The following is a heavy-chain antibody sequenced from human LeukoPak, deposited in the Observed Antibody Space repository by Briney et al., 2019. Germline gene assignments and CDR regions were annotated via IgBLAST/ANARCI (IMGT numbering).Heavy chain of an antibody. CDR1: GGSFSGYY. CDR2: INHRVST. CDR3: ARGRDEAVAGNSVDY. Sequence: SESLSLTSAVYGGSFSGYYWSWIRQPPGQGLKWIGEINHRVSTTYNPSLKSRVTISVDTSKNQFSRKLSSVTAADTAVYYCARGRDEAVAGNSVDYWGQGTLVTVSS. D-gene: IGHD6-19*01. V-gene: IGHV4-34*01. J-gene: IGHJ4*02.